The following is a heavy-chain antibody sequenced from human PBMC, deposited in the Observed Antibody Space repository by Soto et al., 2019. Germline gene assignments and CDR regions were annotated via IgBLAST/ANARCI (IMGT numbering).Heavy chain of an antibody. Sequence: EVQLVESGGGLVQPGGSLRLSCAASGFTFSDHYMDWVRQAPGKGLEWVGRTRKKANSYTTEYAASVKGRFTISRDDSKNSLYLQMNSLKTEDTTMYYCAREFSEDPFYYYYYGMDVWGQGTTVTVSS. CDR1: GFTFSDHY. CDR3: AREFSEDPFYYYYYGMDV. J-gene: IGHJ6*02. V-gene: IGHV3-72*01. CDR2: TRKKANSYTT.